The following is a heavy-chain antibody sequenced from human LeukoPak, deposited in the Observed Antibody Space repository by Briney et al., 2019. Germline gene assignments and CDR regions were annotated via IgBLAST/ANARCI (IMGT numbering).Heavy chain of an antibody. D-gene: IGHD4-23*01. CDR1: GFTFDDYG. Sequence: GGSLRLSCAASGFTFDDYGMSWVRQAPGKGLQWVSGINWHGGSTGYADSVKGRFTISRDNAKNSLYLQMNSLRAEDTALYYCASRGAGNSGDYWGQGTLVTVSS. V-gene: IGHV3-20*04. CDR2: INWHGGST. J-gene: IGHJ4*02. CDR3: ASRGAGNSGDY.